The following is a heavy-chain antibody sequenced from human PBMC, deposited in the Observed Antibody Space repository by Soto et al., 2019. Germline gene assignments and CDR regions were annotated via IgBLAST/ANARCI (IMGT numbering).Heavy chain of an antibody. V-gene: IGHV4-31*03. Sequence: SETLSLTCTVSGGSISSGGYYWSWIRQHPGKGLEWIGYIYYSGSTYYNPSLKSRVTISVDTSKNQFSLKLSSVTAADTAVYYCARDKYGLADYWGQGTLVTVSS. J-gene: IGHJ4*02. CDR3: ARDKYGLADY. D-gene: IGHD3-10*01. CDR1: GGSISSGGYY. CDR2: IYYSGST.